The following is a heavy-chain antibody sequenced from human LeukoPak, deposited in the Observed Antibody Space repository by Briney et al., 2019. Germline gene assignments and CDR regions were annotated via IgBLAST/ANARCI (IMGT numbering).Heavy chain of an antibody. Sequence: PSETLSLTCAVSGYSISSVYYWGWIRQPPGKGLEWIGSIYHSGSTYYTPSLTSRVSISVDASKNQSSLKLSSVTAADPAVYYCARDRSSGWPGFGLYCFDYWGQGTLVTVSS. D-gene: IGHD6-19*01. CDR3: ARDRSSGWPGFGLYCFDY. CDR1: GYSISSVYY. V-gene: IGHV4-38-2*02. J-gene: IGHJ4*02. CDR2: IYHSGST.